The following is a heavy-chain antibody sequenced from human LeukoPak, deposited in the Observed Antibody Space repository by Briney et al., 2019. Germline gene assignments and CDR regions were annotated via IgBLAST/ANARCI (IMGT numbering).Heavy chain of an antibody. CDR2: INYSGST. Sequence: KSSETLSLTCAVYGGSFSGFHWSWIRQPPGKGLEWIGEINYSGSTTYSPSLKSRVTMSVDTSKNQISLNLNSVTAADTAVYYCAGGYYTIDYWGQGTLVTVSS. CDR1: GGSFSGFH. D-gene: IGHD3-3*01. V-gene: IGHV4-34*01. J-gene: IGHJ4*02. CDR3: AGGYYTIDY.